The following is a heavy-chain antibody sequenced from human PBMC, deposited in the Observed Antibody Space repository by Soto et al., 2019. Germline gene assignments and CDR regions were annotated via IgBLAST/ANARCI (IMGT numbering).Heavy chain of an antibody. V-gene: IGHV4-59*08. D-gene: IGHD2-15*01. CDR3: ARGRSHYYFGY. J-gene: IGHJ4*02. CDR2: IYYTGRT. Sequence: QVQLQESGPGLVKPSESLSLTCTVSGGSISSDYWSWIRQPPGKGLEWIGYIYYTGRTNYNPSLKSRVTISVDTSKNHFSLKLSSVSAADTAVYYCARGRSHYYFGYWGQGTLVTVSS. CDR1: GGSISSDY.